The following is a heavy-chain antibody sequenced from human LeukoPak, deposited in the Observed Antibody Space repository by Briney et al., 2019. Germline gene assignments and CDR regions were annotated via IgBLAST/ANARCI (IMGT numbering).Heavy chain of an antibody. J-gene: IGHJ4*02. Sequence: ASVKVSCKASGYTFPSYFTHWVRQAPGQGLEWMGIINPTGGSTTYAQKFQGRVTMTRDTSTSTVYMELSSLRSDDTAVYYCARTAARRFDYWGQGTLVTVSP. CDR1: GYTFPSYF. CDR2: INPTGGST. D-gene: IGHD6-6*01. V-gene: IGHV1-46*01. CDR3: ARTAARRFDY.